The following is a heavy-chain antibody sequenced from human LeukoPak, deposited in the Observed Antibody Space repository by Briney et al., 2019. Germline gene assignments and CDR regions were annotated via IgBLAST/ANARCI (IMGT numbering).Heavy chain of an antibody. CDR2: INHSGST. CDR3: ARGIIAAAGPFDP. CDR1: GGSSSGYY. Sequence: SETLSLTCAVYGGSSSGYYWSWIRQPPGKGLEWIGEINHSGSTNYNPSLKSRVTISVDTSKNQFSLKLSSVTAADTAVYYCARGIIAAAGPFDPWGQGTLVTVSS. V-gene: IGHV4-34*01. D-gene: IGHD6-13*01. J-gene: IGHJ5*02.